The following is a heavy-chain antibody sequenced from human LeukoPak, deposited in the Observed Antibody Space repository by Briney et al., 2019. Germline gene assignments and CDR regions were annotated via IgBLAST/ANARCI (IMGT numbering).Heavy chain of an antibody. CDR1: GGSISSGDYY. Sequence: SEALSLTCTVSGGSISSGDYYWSWIRQPPGKGLEWIGYIYYSGSTYYNPSLKSRVTISVDTSKNQFSLKLSSVTAADTAVYYCARDQLYCSSTSCSNYYYYGMDVRGQGTTVTVSS. CDR3: ARDQLYCSSTSCSNYYYYGMDV. D-gene: IGHD2-2*01. V-gene: IGHV4-30-4*01. J-gene: IGHJ6*02. CDR2: IYYSGST.